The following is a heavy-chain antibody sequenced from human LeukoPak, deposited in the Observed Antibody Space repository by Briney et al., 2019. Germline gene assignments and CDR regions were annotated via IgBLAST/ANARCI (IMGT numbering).Heavy chain of an antibody. Sequence: GGSLRLSCAASGFTFSSNWLHWVRQAPGKGLVWVSRINEDGSTTNYADSVKGRFTISRDNAKNTLYLQMNSLRAEDTAVYYCVRDLGGRSGHWGQGTLVTVSS. CDR1: GFTFSSNW. CDR2: INEDGSTT. V-gene: IGHV3-74*01. D-gene: IGHD1-26*01. J-gene: IGHJ4*02. CDR3: VRDLGGRSGH.